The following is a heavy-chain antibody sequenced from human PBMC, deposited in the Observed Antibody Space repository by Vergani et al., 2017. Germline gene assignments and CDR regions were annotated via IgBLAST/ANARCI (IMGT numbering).Heavy chain of an antibody. D-gene: IGHD1-26*01. J-gene: IGHJ6*02. CDR1: GFTFSSYG. V-gene: IGHV3-30*02. Sequence: VHLVESGGGLVQPGRSLRLSCSGSGFTFSSYGMHWVRQAPGKGLEWVAFIRYDGSNKYYADSVKGRFTISRDNSKNTLYLQMNSLRAEDTAVYYCAKVLSGSRYYYYYGMDVWGQGTTVTVSS. CDR2: IRYDGSNK. CDR3: AKVLSGSRYYYYYGMDV.